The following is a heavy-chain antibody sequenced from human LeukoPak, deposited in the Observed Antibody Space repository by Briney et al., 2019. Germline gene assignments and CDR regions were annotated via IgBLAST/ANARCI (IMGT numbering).Heavy chain of an antibody. Sequence: QPGGSLRLSCAASGFTFSSYWMHWVRQAPGKGLEWVSLISWDGGTTYYADSVKGRFTISRDNSKNSLYLQMNSLRSEDTALYYCTKVLLQDPVTGSLDYWGQGTLVTVSS. CDR2: ISWDGGTT. J-gene: IGHJ4*02. V-gene: IGHV3-43*01. D-gene: IGHD6-19*01. CDR3: TKVLLQDPVTGSLDY. CDR1: GFTFSSYW.